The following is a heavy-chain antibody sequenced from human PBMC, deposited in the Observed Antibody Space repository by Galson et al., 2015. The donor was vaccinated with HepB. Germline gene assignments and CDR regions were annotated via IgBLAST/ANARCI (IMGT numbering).Heavy chain of an antibody. V-gene: IGHV3-30*18. D-gene: IGHD3-9*01. Sequence: SLRLSCAASGFSFSAYGMHWVRQTPGKGLEWVAVISYDGGNQYYADSVKGRFTISRDKSKNTLYLQMNSLRAEDTAIYYCAKDSSPQYYDSLTGFYRPYLDYWGQGTLVTVSS. CDR3: AKDSSPQYYDSLTGFYRPYLDY. CDR2: ISYDGGNQ. CDR1: GFSFSAYG. J-gene: IGHJ4*02.